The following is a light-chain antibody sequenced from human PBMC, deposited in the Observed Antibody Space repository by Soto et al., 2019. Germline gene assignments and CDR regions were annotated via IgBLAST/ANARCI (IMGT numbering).Light chain of an antibody. CDR2: DVS. J-gene: IGLJ1*01. CDR3: SSYTSSSPPYV. Sequence: QSALTQPASVSGSPGQSITISCTGTSSDVGAYNYVSWYQQHPGKAPQLMIYDVSNRPSGVSNRFSGSKSGNTASLTISGLQAEDEADYYCSSYTSSSPPYVFGTGTKVTVL. CDR1: SSDVGAYNY. V-gene: IGLV2-14*01.